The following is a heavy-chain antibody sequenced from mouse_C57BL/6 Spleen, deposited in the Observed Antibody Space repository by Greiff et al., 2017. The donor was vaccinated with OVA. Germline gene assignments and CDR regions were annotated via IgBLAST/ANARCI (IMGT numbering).Heavy chain of an antibody. CDR1: GFTFSDYG. CDR2: ISNLAYST. Sequence: EVKLMESGGGLVQPGGSLKLSCAASGFTFSDYGMAWVRQAPRKGPEWVAFISNLAYSTYYADTVTGRFTISRENAKNTLYLDMSSLRSEDTAIYYCARHGDYDYGGDMDGWGQGTSVTVAS. CDR3: ARHGDYDYGGDMDG. J-gene: IGHJ4*01. V-gene: IGHV5-15*01. D-gene: IGHD2-4*01.